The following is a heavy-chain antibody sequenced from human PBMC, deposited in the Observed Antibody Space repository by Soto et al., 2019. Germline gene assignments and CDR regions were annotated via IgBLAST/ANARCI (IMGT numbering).Heavy chain of an antibody. Sequence: ASVNVSCKASGYTFTSYAMHWVRQAPGQRLEWMGWINAGNGNTKYSQKFQGRVTITRDTSASTAYMELSSLRSEDTAVYYCARDRYRLDAFDIWGQGTMVTVSS. CDR3: ARDRYRLDAFDI. CDR1: GYTFTSYA. V-gene: IGHV1-3*01. CDR2: INAGNGNT. D-gene: IGHD1-1*01. J-gene: IGHJ3*02.